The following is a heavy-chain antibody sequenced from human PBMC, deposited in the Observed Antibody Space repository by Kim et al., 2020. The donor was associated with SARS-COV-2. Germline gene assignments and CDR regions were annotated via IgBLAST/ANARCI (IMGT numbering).Heavy chain of an antibody. CDR3: AKYFGSSGSEFQH. Sequence: GGSLRLSCAASGFTFSAYAMSWVRQAPGKGLEWVSGISAGDESTYYADSVKGRFIISRDNSKNALHLQMNSLRAEDTAVYYCAKYFGSSGSEFQHCGQGTLVTVSS. CDR2: ISAGDEST. J-gene: IGHJ1*01. D-gene: IGHD3-22*01. V-gene: IGHV3-23*01. CDR1: GFTFSAYA.